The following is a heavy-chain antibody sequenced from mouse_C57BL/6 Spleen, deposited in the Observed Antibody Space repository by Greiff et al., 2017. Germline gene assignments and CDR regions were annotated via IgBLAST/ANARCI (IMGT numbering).Heavy chain of an antibody. CDR1: GYTFTSYW. CDR3: ARSYYGSTSYAMDY. J-gene: IGHJ4*01. CDR2: IYPSDSET. D-gene: IGHD1-1*01. Sequence: VQLHQPGAELVRPGSSVKLSCKASGYTFTSYWMDWVKQRPGQGLEWIGNIYPSDSETHYNQKFKDKATLTVDKSSSTAYMQLSSLTSEDSAVYYCARSYYGSTSYAMDYWGQGTSVTVSS. V-gene: IGHV1-61*01.